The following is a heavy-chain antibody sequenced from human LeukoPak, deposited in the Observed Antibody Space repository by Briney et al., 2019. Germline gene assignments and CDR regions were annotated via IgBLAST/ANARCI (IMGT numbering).Heavy chain of an antibody. D-gene: IGHD7-27*01. CDR1: GFTFSSYS. V-gene: IGHV3-21*01. J-gene: IGHJ3*02. Sequence: GGSLRLSCAASGFTFSSYSMNWVRQAPGKGLEWVSSISSSSSYIYYADSVKGRFTISRDNAKNSLYLQMNSLRAEDTAVYYCEREADVGTTRVNAFDIWGRGTMVTVSS. CDR3: EREADVGTTRVNAFDI. CDR2: ISSSSSYI.